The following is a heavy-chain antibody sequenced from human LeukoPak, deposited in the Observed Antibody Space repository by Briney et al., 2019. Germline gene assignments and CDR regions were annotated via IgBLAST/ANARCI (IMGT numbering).Heavy chain of an antibody. D-gene: IGHD6-19*01. V-gene: IGHV3-23*01. CDR2: ISSSGSGGNT. Sequence: GGSLRLSCVASGVTLSNYAMSWARQAPGKGLEWVSGISSSGSGGNTYYADSVKGRFTISRDSSRNTLFLHMNTLRAEDTAIYYCTKRLWGVGDIALPDPIDYWGQGALVTVSS. J-gene: IGHJ4*02. CDR1: GVTLSNYA. CDR3: TKRLWGVGDIALPDPIDY.